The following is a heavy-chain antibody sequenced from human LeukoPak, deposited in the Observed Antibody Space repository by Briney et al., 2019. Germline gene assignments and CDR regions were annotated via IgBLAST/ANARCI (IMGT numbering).Heavy chain of an antibody. CDR2: INPNSGGT. CDR1: GYTFTGYY. D-gene: IGHD3-10*01. CDR3: ARDTSDYGSGGVGDYYYYYYMDV. V-gene: IGHV1-2*02. J-gene: IGHJ6*03. Sequence: GASVKVSCKASGYTFTGYYMHWVRQAPGQGLEWMGWINPNSGGTNYAQKFQGRVTMTRDTSISTAYMELSRLRSDDTAMYYCARDTSDYGSGGVGDYYYYYYMDVWGKGTTVTISS.